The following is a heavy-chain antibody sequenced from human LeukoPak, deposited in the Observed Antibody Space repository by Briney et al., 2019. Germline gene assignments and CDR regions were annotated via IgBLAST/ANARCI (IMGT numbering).Heavy chain of an antibody. V-gene: IGHV4-59*12. CDR2: IHNNGDT. CDR3: ARDSDSGSYGYYYGMDV. J-gene: IGHJ6*02. Sequence: SETLSLTCTVSDDSIRSYYWNWIRQAPGKALEWIGHIHNNGDTAYNFSLKSRVTISMDTSKNQFSLKLSSVTAADTAVYYCARDSDSGSYGYYYGMDVWGQGTTVTVSS. CDR1: DDSIRSYY. D-gene: IGHD1-26*01.